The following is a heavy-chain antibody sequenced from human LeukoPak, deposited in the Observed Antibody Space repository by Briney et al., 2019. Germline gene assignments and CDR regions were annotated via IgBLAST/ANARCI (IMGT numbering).Heavy chain of an antibody. D-gene: IGHD3-3*01. J-gene: IGHJ6*02. CDR1: GYTFTGYY. V-gene: IGHV1-2*02. Sequence: GASVKVSCKASGYTFTGYYMHWVRQAPGQGLEWMGWINPNSGGTNYAQKFQGRVTMTRDTSISTAYMELSRLRSDDTAVYYCARDRGDFWSGYLYYYYGMDVWGQGTRSPSP. CDR2: INPNSGGT. CDR3: ARDRGDFWSGYLYYYYGMDV.